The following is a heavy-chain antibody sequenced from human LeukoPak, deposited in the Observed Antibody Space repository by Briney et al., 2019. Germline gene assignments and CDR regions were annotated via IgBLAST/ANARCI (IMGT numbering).Heavy chain of an antibody. CDR1: GFTFSSYA. J-gene: IGHJ6*02. V-gene: IGHV3-30-3*01. D-gene: IGHD2-15*01. CDR3: ARDSNEVVVVAATTYYYYGMDV. CDR2: ISYDGSNR. Sequence: GGSLRLSCAASGFTFSSYAMHWVRQAPGKGLEWVAVISYDGSNRYYADSVKGRFTISRDNSKNTLYLQMNSLRAEDTAVYYCARDSNEVVVVAATTYYYYGMDVWGQGTTVTVSS.